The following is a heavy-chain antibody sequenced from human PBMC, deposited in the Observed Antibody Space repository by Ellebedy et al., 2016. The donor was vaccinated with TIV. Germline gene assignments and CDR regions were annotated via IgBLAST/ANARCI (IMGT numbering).Heavy chain of an antibody. J-gene: IGHJ4*02. D-gene: IGHD3-22*01. CDR1: GGSISSYY. V-gene: IGHV4-59*08. CDR2: IYYSGST. Sequence: SETLSLTCTVSGGSISSYYWSWIRQPPGKGLEWIGYIYYSGSTNYNPSLKSRVTISVDTSKNQFSLKLSSVTAADTAVYYCARGLGHYYDSSGYFDYWGQGTLVTVSS. CDR3: ARGLGHYYDSSGYFDY.